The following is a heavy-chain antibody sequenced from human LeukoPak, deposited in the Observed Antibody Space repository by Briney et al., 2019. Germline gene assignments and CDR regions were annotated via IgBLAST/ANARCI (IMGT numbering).Heavy chain of an antibody. CDR1: GGTFISYA. Sequence: SVKVSCKASGGTFISYAISWVRQAPGQGLEWMGGIIPIFGTANYAQKFRGRVTITADESTSTAYMELSSLRSEDTAVYYCARGVVPAAMRGYFDYWGQGTLVTVSS. D-gene: IGHD2-2*01. V-gene: IGHV1-69*01. J-gene: IGHJ4*02. CDR3: ARGVVPAAMRGYFDY. CDR2: IIPIFGTA.